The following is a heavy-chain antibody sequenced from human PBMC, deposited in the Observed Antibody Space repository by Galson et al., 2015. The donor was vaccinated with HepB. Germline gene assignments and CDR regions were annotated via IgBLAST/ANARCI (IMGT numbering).Heavy chain of an antibody. CDR3: ARGPLDYGVFDY. CDR1: GGTFSTYA. CDR2: IIPVLGVE. V-gene: IGHV1-69*04. Sequence: SVKVSCKASGGTFSTYAISWVRQAPGQGLEWMGRIIPVLGVENYAQKFQGRVTITADKSTNTAYMELSSLRFEDTAVYYCARGPLDYGVFDYWGQGTLVTVSS. J-gene: IGHJ4*02. D-gene: IGHD2-8*01.